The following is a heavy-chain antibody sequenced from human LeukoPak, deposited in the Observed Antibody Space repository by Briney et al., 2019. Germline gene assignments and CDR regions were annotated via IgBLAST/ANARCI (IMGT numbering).Heavy chain of an antibody. CDR2: ISGSGGST. V-gene: IGHV3-23*01. CDR3: AKNKEGSGSYSDDAFDI. J-gene: IGHJ3*02. CDR1: GFTFSDYV. D-gene: IGHD3-10*01. Sequence: GGSLRLSCAASGFTFSDYVMSWVRQAPGKGLEWVSAISGSGGSTYYADSVKGRFTISRDNSKNTLYLQMNSLRAEDTALYYCAKNKEGSGSYSDDAFDIWGQGTMVTVSS.